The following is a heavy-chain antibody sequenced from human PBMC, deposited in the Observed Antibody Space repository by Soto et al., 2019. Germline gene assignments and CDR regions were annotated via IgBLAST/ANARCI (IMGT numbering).Heavy chain of an antibody. Sequence: QVQLQESGPGLVKPSQTLSLTCIVSGGSISSGGYYWSWIRQHPGKGLEWIGYIYSSGSTYYNTSLKSRVTMSVDTTKDQFSLSLSCVTAADTAVYYCARGRREGRLHLGELTLVGDTWGRGTLVTVSS. D-gene: IGHD3-16*01. CDR1: GGSISSGGYY. V-gene: IGHV4-31*03. CDR3: ARGRREGRLHLGELTLVGDT. CDR2: IYSSGST. J-gene: IGHJ5*02.